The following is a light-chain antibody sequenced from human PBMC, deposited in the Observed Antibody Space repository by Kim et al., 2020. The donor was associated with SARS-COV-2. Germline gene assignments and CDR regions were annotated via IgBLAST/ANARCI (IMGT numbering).Light chain of an antibody. CDR1: SSDIGSYDY. CDR2: DVT. V-gene: IGLV2-8*01. Sequence: QSVTISCTGSSSDIGSYDYVSWYQQYPGKAPKLIIYDVTKRPSGVPDRFSGSKSANTASLTVSGLQAEDEADYYCSSYAGSNNGVFGGGTQLTVL. J-gene: IGLJ2*01. CDR3: SSYAGSNNGV.